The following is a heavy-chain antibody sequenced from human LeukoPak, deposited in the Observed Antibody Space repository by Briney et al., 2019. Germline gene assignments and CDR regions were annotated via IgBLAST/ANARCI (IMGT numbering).Heavy chain of an antibody. V-gene: IGHV4-61*02. CDR2: IYTSGST. Sequence: SQTLSLTCTVSGGSISSGSYYWSWIRQPAGKGLEWIGRIYTSGSTNYNPSLKSRVTISVDTSKNQFSLKLSSVTAADTAVYYCARGPEYSSSSGDYWGQGTLVTVSS. CDR1: GGSISSGSYY. J-gene: IGHJ4*02. CDR3: ARGPEYSSSSGDY. D-gene: IGHD6-6*01.